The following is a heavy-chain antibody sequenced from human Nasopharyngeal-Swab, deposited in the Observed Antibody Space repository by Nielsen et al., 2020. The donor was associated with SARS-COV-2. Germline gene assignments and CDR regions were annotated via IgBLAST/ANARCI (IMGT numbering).Heavy chain of an antibody. V-gene: IGHV6-1*01. Sequence: WIRQSPSRGLEWLGRTYYRSKWYNDYAVSVKSRITINPDTSKNRFSLKLSSVTAADTAVYYCARGRASYYYYGMDVWGQGTTVTVSS. J-gene: IGHJ6*02. CDR3: ARGRASYYYYGMDV. CDR2: TYYRSKWYN.